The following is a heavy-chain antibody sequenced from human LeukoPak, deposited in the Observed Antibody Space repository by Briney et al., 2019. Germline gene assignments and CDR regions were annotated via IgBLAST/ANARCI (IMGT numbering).Heavy chain of an antibody. Sequence: SETLSLTCTVSGASISSYYWSWIRQSPGKGLEWIGYIYYSGSTNYNPSLKSRVTISVDTSKNQFSLKLSSVTAADTAVYYCARQNYGAAPLRYWGQGTLVTVSS. CDR2: IYYSGST. V-gene: IGHV4-59*01. CDR1: GASISSYY. D-gene: IGHD4/OR15-4a*01. J-gene: IGHJ4*02. CDR3: ARQNYGAAPLRY.